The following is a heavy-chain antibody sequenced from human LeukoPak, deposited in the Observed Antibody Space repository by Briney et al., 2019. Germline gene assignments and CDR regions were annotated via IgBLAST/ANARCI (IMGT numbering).Heavy chain of an antibody. D-gene: IGHD1-26*01. CDR3: ARKLGTTENFDY. Sequence: GGSLRPSCAASGFTFSSYAMAWVRQAPGKGLEWISTISGGGGSTFHADSVKGRFTISRDNSKNTLYLQLSSLRAEDTALYYCARKLGTTENFDYWGQGTLVTVSS. J-gene: IGHJ4*02. V-gene: IGHV3-23*01. CDR2: ISGGGGST. CDR1: GFTFSSYA.